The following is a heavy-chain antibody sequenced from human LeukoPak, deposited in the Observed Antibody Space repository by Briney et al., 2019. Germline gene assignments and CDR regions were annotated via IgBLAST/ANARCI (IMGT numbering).Heavy chain of an antibody. Sequence: GGSLRLSCAASGFTFSSYWMSWVRQAPGKGLEWVANIKQDGGEKNYVDSVKGRFTISRDNAKNSLFLQMNSLRGEDTAVYYCARDKVGGSMAGSNFDYWGQGTLVTVSS. CDR3: ARDKVGGSMAGSNFDY. CDR1: GFTFSSYW. D-gene: IGHD6-19*01. V-gene: IGHV3-7*01. CDR2: IKQDGGEK. J-gene: IGHJ4*02.